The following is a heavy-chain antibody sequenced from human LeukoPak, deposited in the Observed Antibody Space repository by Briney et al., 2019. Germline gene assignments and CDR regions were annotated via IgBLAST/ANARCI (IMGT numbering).Heavy chain of an antibody. CDR2: IFYTGNT. CDR3: ARGLVVGAGRFDP. J-gene: IGHJ5*02. D-gene: IGHD3-22*01. V-gene: IGHV4-59*01. Sequence: SETLSLTCTVSGGSMTNYYWSWIRQTPRKGLEWMGYIFYTGNTDYNPSLESRLTISVDTSKNQFSLNLRSVTTADTGVYFCARGLVVGAGRFDPWGQGTLAIVSS. CDR1: GGSMTNYY.